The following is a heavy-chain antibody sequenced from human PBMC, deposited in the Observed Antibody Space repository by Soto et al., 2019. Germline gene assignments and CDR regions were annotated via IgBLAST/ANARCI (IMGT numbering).Heavy chain of an antibody. J-gene: IGHJ4*02. CDR3: AKDQRGYSSTARIDY. V-gene: IGHV3-23*01. D-gene: IGHD6-13*01. CDR1: GFTFSSYA. CDR2: TSGSGGST. Sequence: VQLLESGGGLVQPGGSLRLSCAASGFTFSSYAMSWVRQAPGKGLEWVSSTSGSGGSTYYADSVKGRFTISRDNSKNTLWLQMSSLRAEDTALYYCAKDQRGYSSTARIDYWGQGTLVSVSS.